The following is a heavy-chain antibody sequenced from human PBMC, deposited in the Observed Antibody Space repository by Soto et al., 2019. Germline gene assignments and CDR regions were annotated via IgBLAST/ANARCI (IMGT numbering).Heavy chain of an antibody. D-gene: IGHD6-19*01. CDR2: IYYSGST. Sequence: SETLSLTCTVSGGSISSYYWSWIRQPPGKGLGWIGYIYYSGSTNYNPSLKSRVTISVDTSKNQFSLKLSSVTAADTAVYYCASGGSSGWSRYFDLWGRGTLVTVSS. J-gene: IGHJ2*01. CDR1: GGSISSYY. CDR3: ASGGSSGWSRYFDL. V-gene: IGHV4-59*01.